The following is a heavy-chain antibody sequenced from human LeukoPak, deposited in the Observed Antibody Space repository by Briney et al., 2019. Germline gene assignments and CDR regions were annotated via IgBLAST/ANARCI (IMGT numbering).Heavy chain of an antibody. D-gene: IGHD3-9*01. CDR2: IYYSGST. CDR1: GGSISSGGYY. V-gene: IGHV4-39*07. CDR3: ASPGLTGYYAVRLGAFDI. Sequence: SETLSLTCTVSGGSISSGGYYWGWIRQPPGKGLEWIGSIYYSGSTYYNPSLKSRVTISVDTSKNQFSLKLSSVTAADTAVYYCASPGLTGYYAVRLGAFDIWAKGQWSPSLQ. J-gene: IGHJ3*02.